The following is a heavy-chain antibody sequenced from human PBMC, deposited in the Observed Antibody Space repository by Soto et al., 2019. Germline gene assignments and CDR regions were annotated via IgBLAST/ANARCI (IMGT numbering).Heavy chain of an antibody. V-gene: IGHV1-18*01. Sequence: ASVKVSCKASGYTLSSHGISWVRQAPGQGPEWMGWISAYNGNTNHAQKLQGRVTMTTDTSTSKAYMELRSLRSDDTAVYYWSAADRSHNHYLFKVDWGKGPTATV. D-gene: IGHD1-1*01. CDR1: GYTLSSHG. CDR2: ISAYNGNT. CDR3: SAADRSHNHYLFKVD. J-gene: IGHJ4*03.